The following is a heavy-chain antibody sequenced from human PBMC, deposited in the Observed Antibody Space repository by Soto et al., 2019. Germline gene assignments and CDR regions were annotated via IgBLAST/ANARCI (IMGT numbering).Heavy chain of an antibody. D-gene: IGHD3-22*01. V-gene: IGHV4-31*03. CDR2: IYYSGST. J-gene: IGHJ4*02. CDR1: GGSISSGGYY. CDR3: ARGYYYDSSGYSLGDY. Sequence: QVQLQESGPGLVKPSQTLSLTCTVSGGSISSGGYYWSWIRQQPGKGLEWIGYIYYSGSTYYNPSLKSRVTISVDTSKNQFSLKLSSVTAADTAVYYCARGYYYDSSGYSLGDYWGQGTLVTVSS.